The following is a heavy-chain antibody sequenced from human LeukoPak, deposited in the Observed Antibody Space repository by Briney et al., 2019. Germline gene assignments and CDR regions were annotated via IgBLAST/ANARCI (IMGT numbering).Heavy chain of an antibody. D-gene: IGHD6-6*01. CDR3: ARDMSSSSAVWFDP. CDR2: IYHSGST. Sequence: SQTLSLTCAVSGGSISSGGYSWSWIRQPPGKGLEWIGYIYHSGSTYYNPSLKSRVTMSVDRSKNQFSLKLSSVTAADTAVYYCARDMSSSSAVWFDPWGQGTLVTVSS. J-gene: IGHJ5*02. V-gene: IGHV4-30-2*01. CDR1: GGSISSGGYS.